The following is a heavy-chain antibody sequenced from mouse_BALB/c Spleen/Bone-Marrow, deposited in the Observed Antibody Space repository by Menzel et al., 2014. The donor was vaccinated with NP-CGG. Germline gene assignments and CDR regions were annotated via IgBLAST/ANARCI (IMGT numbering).Heavy chain of an antibody. Sequence: VQLQQSGPELVKPGASVKMSCKASGYTFTSYVMHWVKQKPGQGLEWIGYINPYNDGTKYNEKFKGKATLTSDKSSSTAYMELSSLASEDSAVYYCARGGYGNVYYAMDYWGQGTSVTVSS. J-gene: IGHJ4*01. CDR2: INPYNDGT. D-gene: IGHD2-10*02. CDR3: ARGGYGNVYYAMDY. V-gene: IGHV1-14*01. CDR1: GYTFTSYV.